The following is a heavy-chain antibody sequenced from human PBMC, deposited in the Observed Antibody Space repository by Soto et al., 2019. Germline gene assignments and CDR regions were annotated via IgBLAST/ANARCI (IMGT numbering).Heavy chain of an antibody. Sequence: EVQLVESGGGLVKPGGSMRLSCAASGFTFSSYTMNWVRQAPGKGLEWVSSISSGSSYIYYADSMKGRFTISRDNAKNSLYLQLNSLIAEDTSVYYCARGVLSDSGTCYWGRETLVTVSS. CDR1: GFTFSSYT. CDR2: ISSGSSYI. V-gene: IGHV3-21*01. D-gene: IGHD2-15*01. J-gene: IGHJ4*02. CDR3: ARGVLSDSGTCY.